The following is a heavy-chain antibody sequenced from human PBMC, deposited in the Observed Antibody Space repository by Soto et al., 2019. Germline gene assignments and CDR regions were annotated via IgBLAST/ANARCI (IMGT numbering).Heavy chain of an antibody. J-gene: IGHJ6*03. CDR2: INHSGST. CDR1: GGSFSGYY. Sequence: SETLSLTCAVYGGSFSGYYWSWIRQPPGKGLEWIGEINHSGSTNYNPSLKSRVTISVDTSKNQFSLKLSSVTAADTAVYYCARHNPLYGDYGLNYYYYMDVWGKGTTVTVSS. CDR3: ARHNPLYGDYGLNYYYYMDV. D-gene: IGHD4-17*01. V-gene: IGHV4-34*01.